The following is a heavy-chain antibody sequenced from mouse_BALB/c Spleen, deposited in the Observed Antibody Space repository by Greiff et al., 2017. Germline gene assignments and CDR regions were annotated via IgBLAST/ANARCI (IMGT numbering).Heavy chain of an antibody. Sequence: LVKPGALVKISCKASGYTFTSYDINWVKQRPGQGLEWIGWIYPGDGSTKYNEKFKGKATLTADKSSSTAYMQLSSLTSENSAVYFCAYGNYGFAYWGQGTLVTVSA. CDR3: AYGNYGFAY. D-gene: IGHD2-1*01. CDR2: IYPGDGST. J-gene: IGHJ3*01. V-gene: IGHV1S33*01. CDR1: GYTFTSYD.